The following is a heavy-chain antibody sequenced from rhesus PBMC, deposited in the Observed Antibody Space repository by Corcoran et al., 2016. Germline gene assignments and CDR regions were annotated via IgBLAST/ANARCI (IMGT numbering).Heavy chain of an antibody. CDR3: ASAYGLDS. J-gene: IGHJ6*01. CDR2: IYGGSGST. V-gene: IGHV4-147*01. CDR1: GGSISSNY. Sequence: QVQLQESGPGLVKPSETLSLTCVVSGGSISSNYWNWIRQPPGKGLGWIGRIYGGSGSTRYNPSLTSRVTISTDTPKNQFSLKVSSVTAADTAMYSCASAYGLDSWGQGVVVTVSS.